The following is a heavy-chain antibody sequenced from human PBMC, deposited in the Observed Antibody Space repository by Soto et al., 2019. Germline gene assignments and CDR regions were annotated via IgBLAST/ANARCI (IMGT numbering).Heavy chain of an antibody. J-gene: IGHJ4*02. CDR3: AKDHGREWWQGEYYFDY. V-gene: IGHV3-30*18. D-gene: IGHD2-15*01. CDR2: ISYDGSNK. CDR1: GFTFSSYG. Sequence: GGSLRLSCAASGFTFSSYGMHWVRQAPGKGLEWVAVISYDGSNKYYADSVKGRFTISRDNSKNTLYLQMNSLRAEDTAVYYCAKDHGREWWQGEYYFDYWGQGTLVTVSS.